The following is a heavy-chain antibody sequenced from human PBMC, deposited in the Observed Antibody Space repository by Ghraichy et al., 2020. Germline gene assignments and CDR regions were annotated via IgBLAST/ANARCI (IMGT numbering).Heavy chain of an antibody. J-gene: IGHJ6*02. CDR3: ARDGYCSGGTCYFDYGLDV. CDR1: RFSFSDDY. CDR2: ISSYGTTT. D-gene: IGHD2-15*01. V-gene: IGHV3-11*04. Sequence: LSLTCAASRFSFSDDYMSWILQAPGSGLKWISYISSYGTTTNYADSMKGRITISRDNAKNSVYLQMNSLRAEDTAIYYCARDGYCSGGTCYFDYGLDVWGQGTTVTVSS.